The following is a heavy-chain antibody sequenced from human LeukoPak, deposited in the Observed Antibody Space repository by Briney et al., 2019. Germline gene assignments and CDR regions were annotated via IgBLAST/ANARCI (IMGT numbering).Heavy chain of an antibody. J-gene: IGHJ4*02. D-gene: IGHD6-19*01. CDR3: ARRAGTGTPVYFDY. CDR1: GGSVSNNH. Sequence: SETLSLTCTVSGGSVSNNHWSWIRQSTEKGLEWIGYAYDSGISNYNPSLESRVTLSVDTSKNQFSLRLTSVTAAGTAVYFCARRAGTGTPVYFDYWGQGVLVTVSS. CDR2: AYDSGIS. V-gene: IGHV4-59*02.